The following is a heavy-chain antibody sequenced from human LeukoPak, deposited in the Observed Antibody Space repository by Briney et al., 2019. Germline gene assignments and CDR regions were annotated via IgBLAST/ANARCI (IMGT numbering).Heavy chain of an antibody. J-gene: IGHJ4*02. Sequence: GRSLRFSCAASGVSCSYNAMTWVRQSPGKGLEWVSAINGSGGNTYYADSVKGRFTISRDNSKNTLFLQMTSLRAEDTAVYYCARPSDDESLVTKGELDCWGQGTLATVSS. V-gene: IGHV3-23*01. CDR3: ARPSDDESLVTKGELDC. CDR1: GVSCSYNA. D-gene: IGHD1-1*01. CDR2: INGSGGNT.